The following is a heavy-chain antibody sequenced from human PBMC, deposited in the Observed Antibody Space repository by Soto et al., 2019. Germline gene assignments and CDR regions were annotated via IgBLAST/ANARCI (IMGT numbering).Heavy chain of an antibody. D-gene: IGHD1-26*01. V-gene: IGHV4-34*01. J-gene: IGHJ6*02. CDR1: GGSFSGYY. CDR3: ARGRRGGMDV. Sequence: QVQLQQWGAGLLKPSETLSLTCAVYGGSFSGYYWSWIRQPPGKGLEWIGEINHSGSTNYNPSLKSRVTISGDTSKNQFSLKLSSVTAADTAVYYCARGRRGGMDVWGQGTTVTVSS. CDR2: INHSGST.